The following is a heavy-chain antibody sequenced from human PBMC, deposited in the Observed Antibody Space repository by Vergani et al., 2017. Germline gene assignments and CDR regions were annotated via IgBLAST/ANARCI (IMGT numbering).Heavy chain of an antibody. J-gene: IGHJ6*03. Sequence: QVQLVESGGGVVQPGRSLRLSCAASGFRFSSYGMNWVRQAPGKGLDGVAVIWYDGSNKYYADSVKGRFTISRDNSQNTVNLQMNSLRVDDTAVYYCAKELGGCNSISCSYYMDVWGKGTTVTV. V-gene: IGHV3-33*06. D-gene: IGHD2/OR15-2a*01. CDR1: GFRFSSYG. CDR2: IWYDGSNK. CDR3: AKELGGCNSISCSYYMDV.